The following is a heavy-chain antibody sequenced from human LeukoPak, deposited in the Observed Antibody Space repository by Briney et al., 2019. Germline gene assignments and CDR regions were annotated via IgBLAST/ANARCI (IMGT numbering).Heavy chain of an antibody. V-gene: IGHV1-2*02. CDR1: GYTFTGYY. CDR2: INPNSGGT. J-gene: IGHJ6*02. CDR3: AREPYAQTYGMDV. Sequence: ASVKVSRKASGYTFTGYYMHWVRQAPGQGLEWMGWINPNSGGTNYAQKFQGRVTMTRDTSISTAYMELSRLRSDDTAVYYCAREPYAQTYGMDVWGQGTTVTVSS. D-gene: IGHD4-17*01.